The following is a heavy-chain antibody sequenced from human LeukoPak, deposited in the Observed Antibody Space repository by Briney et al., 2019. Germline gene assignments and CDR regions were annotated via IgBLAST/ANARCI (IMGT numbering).Heavy chain of an antibody. V-gene: IGHV3-30*02. Sequence: GGSLRLSCAASGFTVSSNYMSWVRQAPGKGLEWVAFIRYDGSNKYYVDSVKGRFTISRDNSKNTLYLQMNSLRAEDTAVYYCAKDPRYSSSWSYFDYWGQGTLVTVSS. CDR1: GFTVSSNY. D-gene: IGHD6-13*01. CDR2: IRYDGSNK. CDR3: AKDPRYSSSWSYFDY. J-gene: IGHJ4*02.